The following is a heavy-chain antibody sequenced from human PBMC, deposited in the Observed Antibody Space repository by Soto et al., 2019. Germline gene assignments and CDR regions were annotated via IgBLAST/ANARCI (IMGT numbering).Heavy chain of an antibody. Sequence: QVQLMQSGAELKKPGASVTLSCKTSGYTFTDYAIHWVRQAPGQRPEWMGWINAGNGDTKYSQKFHDRFTITRDTSAGTAYMELSGLGSEDTAVYYCATLYSGYDWGYFDYWAQGTLVTVSS. CDR3: ATLYSGYDWGYFDY. CDR1: GYTFTDYA. V-gene: IGHV1-3*01. J-gene: IGHJ4*02. D-gene: IGHD5-12*01. CDR2: INAGNGDT.